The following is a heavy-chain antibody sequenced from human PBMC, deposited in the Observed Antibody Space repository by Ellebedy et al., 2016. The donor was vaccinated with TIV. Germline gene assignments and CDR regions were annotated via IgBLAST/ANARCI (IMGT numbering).Heavy chain of an antibody. J-gene: IGHJ3*02. Sequence: GGSLRLSCAASGFSVSTIYMSWVRQAPGKGLEWLSVIDAGGITNYADSVKGRFTISRHNSQNTLYLQMNSLRAEDTAVYYCATQGSACFTIWGLGTMVTVSS. D-gene: IGHD3-10*02. CDR1: GFSVSTIY. CDR2: IDAGGIT. CDR3: ATQGSACFTI. V-gene: IGHV3-53*04.